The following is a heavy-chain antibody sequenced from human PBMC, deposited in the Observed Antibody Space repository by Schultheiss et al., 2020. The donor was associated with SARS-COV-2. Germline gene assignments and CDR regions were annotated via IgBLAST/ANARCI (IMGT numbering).Heavy chain of an antibody. Sequence: GGSLRLSCAASGFTFSSYEMTWVRQAPGKGLEWVSYISSGGGTIYYADSVKGRFTLSRDNPKNSLYLQMDSLRVEDTAVYYCARGEVPYYSGMDVWGQGTTVTVSS. CDR3: ARGEVPYYSGMDV. CDR2: ISSGGGTI. D-gene: IGHD1-26*01. CDR1: GFTFSSYE. V-gene: IGHV3-48*03. J-gene: IGHJ6*02.